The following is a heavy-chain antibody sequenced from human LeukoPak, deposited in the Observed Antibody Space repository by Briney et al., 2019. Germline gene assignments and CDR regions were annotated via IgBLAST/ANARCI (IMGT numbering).Heavy chain of an antibody. J-gene: IGHJ4*02. CDR3: ARGGEYYDFWSGYYPIGDCFDY. CDR2: IGATQTYI. Sequence: GGSLRLSCAASGFTVSSNYMSWVRQAPGKGLEWVASIGATQTYIYYADSVKGRFTVSRDNAEKSVYLQMNNLRAEDTAVYYCARGGEYYDFWSGYYPIGDCFDYWGQGTLVTVSS. CDR1: GFTVSSNY. V-gene: IGHV3-21*01. D-gene: IGHD3-3*01.